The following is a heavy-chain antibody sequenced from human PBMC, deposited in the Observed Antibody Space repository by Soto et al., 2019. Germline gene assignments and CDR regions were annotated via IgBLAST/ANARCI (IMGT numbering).Heavy chain of an antibody. CDR1: GFTFSSYA. CDR2: ISSSSSTI. Sequence: GGSLRLSCAASGFTFSSYAMSWVRQAPGKGLEWVSSISSSSSTIYYADSVKGRFTISRDNAKNSLYLQMNSLRDEDTAVYYCARPEYSSSSYGMDVWGQGTTVTVSS. J-gene: IGHJ6*02. CDR3: ARPEYSSSSYGMDV. D-gene: IGHD6-6*01. V-gene: IGHV3-48*02.